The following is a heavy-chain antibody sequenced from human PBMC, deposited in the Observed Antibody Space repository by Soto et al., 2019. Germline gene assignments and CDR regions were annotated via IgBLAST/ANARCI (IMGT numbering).Heavy chain of an antibody. CDR3: ARASFRSRYSSSWYDFDY. CDR2: ISAYNGNT. CDR1: GYTFTSYG. V-gene: IGHV1-18*04. D-gene: IGHD6-13*01. Sequence: ASVKVSCKASGYTFTSYGISWVRQAPGQGLEWMGWISAYNGNTNYAQKLQGRVTMTTDTSTSTAYMELRSLRSDDTAAYYCARASFRSRYSSSWYDFDYWGQGTLVTVSS. J-gene: IGHJ4*02.